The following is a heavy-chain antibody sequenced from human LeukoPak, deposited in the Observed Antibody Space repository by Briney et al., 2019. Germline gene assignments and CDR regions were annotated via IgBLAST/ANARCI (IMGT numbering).Heavy chain of an antibody. J-gene: IGHJ5*02. CDR2: ISAYNGNT. V-gene: IGHV1-18*01. CDR3: ARDAATITSWFDP. Sequence: ASVKVSCKASGYTFTSYGISWVRQAPGQGLEWMGWISAYNGNTNYAQKPQGRVTMTTDTSTSIAYMELRSLRSDDTAVYYCARDAATITSWFDPWGQGTLVTVSS. D-gene: IGHD5-12*01. CDR1: GYTFTSYG.